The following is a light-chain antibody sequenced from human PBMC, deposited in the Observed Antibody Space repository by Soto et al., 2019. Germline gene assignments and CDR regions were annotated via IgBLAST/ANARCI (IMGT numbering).Light chain of an antibody. CDR2: DAS. CDR1: QSLRSS. Sequence: TMMTQSPDTLSVSLRERPNLSCRASQSLRSSLAWYQQKPGQAPGLLIYDASTRATGIPARFSGSGSGTDFTLTISGLQSEDFAVYYCQQYNNWPRTFGQGTKVDIK. V-gene: IGKV3-15*01. CDR3: QQYNNWPRT. J-gene: IGKJ1*01.